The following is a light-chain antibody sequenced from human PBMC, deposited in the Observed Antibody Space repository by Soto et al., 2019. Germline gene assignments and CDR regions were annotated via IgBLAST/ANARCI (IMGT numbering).Light chain of an antibody. CDR3: QQYGSSPRT. Sequence: DIQVTQSPSSVSASVGDRVTITCRASQGISSWLAWYQQKPGKAPKLLIYDASSLESGVPSRFSGSGSGTDFTLTISRLEPEDFAVYYCQQYGSSPRTFGQGTKVDIK. V-gene: IGKV1-12*01. CDR1: QGISSW. CDR2: DAS. J-gene: IGKJ1*01.